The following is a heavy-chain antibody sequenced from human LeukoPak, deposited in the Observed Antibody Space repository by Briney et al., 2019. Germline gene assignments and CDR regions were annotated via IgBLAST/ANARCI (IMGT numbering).Heavy chain of an antibody. CDR2: ISSSSSYI. CDR3: ARDRRGTMVRGVIILGYYFDY. CDR1: GFTFSSYS. J-gene: IGHJ4*02. D-gene: IGHD3-10*01. Sequence: GGSLRLSCAASGFTFSSYSMNWVRQAPGKGLEWVSSISSSSSYIYYADSVKGRFTISRDNAKNSLYLQMNSLRAEDTAVYYCARDRRGTMVRGVIILGYYFDYWGQGTLVTVSS. V-gene: IGHV3-21*01.